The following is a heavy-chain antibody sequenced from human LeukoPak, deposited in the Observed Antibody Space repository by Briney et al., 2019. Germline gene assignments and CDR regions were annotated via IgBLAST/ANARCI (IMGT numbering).Heavy chain of an antibody. V-gene: IGHV4-59*11. CDR1: AGSLTSHS. Sequence: PSDTLSLNRHVPAGSLTSHSWSWLRQPPGKGLEWTGYIYYSGSTNYNPSLKSRVTISVDTSKNQFSLKLSSVTAADTAVYYCARDEDGYTYWGQGTLVTVSS. J-gene: IGHJ4*02. CDR3: ARDEDGYTY. CDR2: IYYSGST. D-gene: IGHD5-24*01.